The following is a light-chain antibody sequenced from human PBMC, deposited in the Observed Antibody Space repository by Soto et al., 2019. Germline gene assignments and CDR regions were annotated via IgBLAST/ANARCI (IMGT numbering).Light chain of an antibody. CDR1: QSIGNL. J-gene: IGKJ2*01. Sequence: DIEMTQSPSTLSASVGDRVTVTCRASQSIGNLLAWYQQKPGKAPNLLISDASNLEIGVPSRFSGSGSDTEFTLTITSLQPEDFATYYCQQYKNYSPSTFGQGTKRDI. CDR3: QQYKNYSPST. CDR2: DAS. V-gene: IGKV1-5*01.